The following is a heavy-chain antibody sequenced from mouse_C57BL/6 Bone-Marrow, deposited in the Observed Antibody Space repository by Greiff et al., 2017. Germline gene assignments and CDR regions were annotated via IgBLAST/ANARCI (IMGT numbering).Heavy chain of an antibody. Sequence: EVKLVESGGDLVKPGGSLKLSCAASGFTFSSYGMSWVRQTPDKRLEWVATISSGGSYTYYPDSVKGRFTISRDNAKNTLYLQMSSLKSEDTAMYYCARPHYYGSSHFAYWGQGTLVTVSA. CDR1: GFTFSSYG. CDR3: ARPHYYGSSHFAY. D-gene: IGHD1-1*01. V-gene: IGHV5-6*01. CDR2: ISSGGSYT. J-gene: IGHJ3*01.